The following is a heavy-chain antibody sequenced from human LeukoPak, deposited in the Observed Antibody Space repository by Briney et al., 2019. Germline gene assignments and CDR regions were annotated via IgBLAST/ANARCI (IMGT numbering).Heavy chain of an antibody. CDR2: IYSDVRRI. Sequence: PGGSLRLPCAASGFTFSDYWMHWVRQAPGKGLEWVARIYSDVRRIKYADSVKGRFTISRDNAKNTLYLQMNALRVEDTAVYYCATSPVISRDWGQGTLVTVSS. CDR3: ATSPVISRD. J-gene: IGHJ4*02. CDR1: GFTFSDYW. D-gene: IGHD2-21*01. V-gene: IGHV3-74*03.